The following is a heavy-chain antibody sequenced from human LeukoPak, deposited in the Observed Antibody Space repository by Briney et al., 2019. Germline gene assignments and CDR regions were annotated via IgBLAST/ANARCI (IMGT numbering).Heavy chain of an antibody. CDR3: ARRRGGYYYEIDY. CDR1: GFTFSSYW. D-gene: IGHD3-22*01. J-gene: IGHJ4*02. CDR2: IKQDGSEK. V-gene: IGHV3-7*01. Sequence: GGSLRLSCAASGFTFSSYWMSWVRQTPGKGLEWVANIKQDGSEKYYVDSVKGRFTISRDNAKNSLYVQMNSLRAEDTAVYYCARRRGGYYYEIDYWGQGTLVTVSS.